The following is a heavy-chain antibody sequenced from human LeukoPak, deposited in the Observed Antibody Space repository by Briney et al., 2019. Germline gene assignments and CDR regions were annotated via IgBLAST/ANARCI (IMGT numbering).Heavy chain of an antibody. J-gene: IGHJ4*02. CDR1: GFTVSSNS. Sequence: PGGSLRLSCVASGFTVSSNSMNWVREAPGKGLEWGSILFSGGSALYADSVKGRFTISRDNSKNTLYLQMSSLRAEDTAVYYCARFHRGWYFDYWGQGTLVTVSS. CDR3: ARFHRGWYFDY. CDR2: LFSGGSA. V-gene: IGHV3-53*01. D-gene: IGHD2-15*01.